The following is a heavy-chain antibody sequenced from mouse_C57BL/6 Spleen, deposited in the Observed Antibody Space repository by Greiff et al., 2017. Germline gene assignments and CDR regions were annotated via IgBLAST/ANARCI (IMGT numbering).Heavy chain of an antibody. D-gene: IGHD2-4*01. CDR3: AREVNYDYDSYYYDY. CDR2: INPSSVYT. V-gene: IGHV1-4*01. Sequence: QVQLQQSGAELARPGASVKMSCKASGYTFTSYTMHWVKQRPGQGLEWIGYINPSSVYTKYNQKFKDKATLTADKSSSTAYMQLSSLTSEDSSVYYCAREVNYDYDSYYYDYWGQGATLTDSS. CDR1: GYTFTSYT. J-gene: IGHJ2*01.